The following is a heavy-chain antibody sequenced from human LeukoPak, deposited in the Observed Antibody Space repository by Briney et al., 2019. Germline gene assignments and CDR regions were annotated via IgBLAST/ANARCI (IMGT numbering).Heavy chain of an antibody. CDR1: GGSFSGYY. V-gene: IGHV4-34*01. CDR2: INHSGST. Sequence: PSETLSLTCAVYGGSFSGYYWSWIRQPPGKGLEWIGEINHSGSTNYNPSLKSRVTTSVDTSKNQFSLKLSSVTAADTAVYYCASHVLLWFGELWSNWFDPWGQGTLVTVSS. J-gene: IGHJ5*02. CDR3: ASHVLLWFGELWSNWFDP. D-gene: IGHD3-10*01.